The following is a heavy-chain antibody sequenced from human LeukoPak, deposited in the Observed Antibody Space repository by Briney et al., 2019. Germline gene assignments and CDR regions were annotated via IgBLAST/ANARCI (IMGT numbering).Heavy chain of an antibody. V-gene: IGHV4-59*01. CDR3: ARETYGDYDWRWFDP. CDR1: GGSISSYY. D-gene: IGHD4-17*01. Sequence: PSETLSLTCTVSGGSISSYYWSWIRQPLGKGLEWIGYIYYSGSTNYNPSLKSRVTISVDTSKNQFSLKLSSVTAADTAVYYCARETYGDYDWRWFDPWGQGTLVTVSS. J-gene: IGHJ5*02. CDR2: IYYSGST.